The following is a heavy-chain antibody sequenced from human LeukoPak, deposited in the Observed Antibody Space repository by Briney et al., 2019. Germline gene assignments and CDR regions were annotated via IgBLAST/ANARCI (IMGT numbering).Heavy chain of an antibody. V-gene: IGHV3-9*01. Sequence: GGSLRLSCAASGVTFDDYAMHWVRQAPGKGLEWVSGISWNSGSIGYADSVKGRFTISRDNAKNSLYLQMNSLRSEDTALYYCAKARGLIGGAFDIWGQGTMVTVSS. CDR3: AKARGLIGGAFDI. D-gene: IGHD3-22*01. J-gene: IGHJ3*02. CDR1: GVTFDDYA. CDR2: ISWNSGSI.